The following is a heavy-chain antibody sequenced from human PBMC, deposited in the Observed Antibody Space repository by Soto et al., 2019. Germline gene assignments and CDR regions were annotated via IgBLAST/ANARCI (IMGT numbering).Heavy chain of an antibody. V-gene: IGHV1-69*01. J-gene: IGHJ5*02. D-gene: IGHD4-17*01. CDR2: INPLFGTT. CDR1: TFSSYT. CDR3: ARGPDYGDHGGWLDP. Sequence: QVHLVQSGAEVKRPGSSVKVSCRGTFSSYTINLVRQAPGQGLEWVGGINPLFGTTNYAQKLQARVTITADASTSTAYVELNSLTSEDTAVYYCARGPDYGDHGGWLDPWGQGTLVTGSS.